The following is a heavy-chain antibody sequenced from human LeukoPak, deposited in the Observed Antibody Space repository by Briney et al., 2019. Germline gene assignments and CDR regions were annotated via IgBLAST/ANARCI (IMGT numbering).Heavy chain of an antibody. J-gene: IGHJ3*02. V-gene: IGHV3-13*01. D-gene: IGHD1-14*01. CDR2: IGTAGDT. Sequence: GGPLRLSCAASGFTFSSYDMHWVRPATGKGLEWASAIGTAGDTYYPGSVKGRFTISRENAKNSLYLQMNSLRAGDTAVYYCARRGNRRRLDAFDIWGQGTLVTVSS. CDR1: GFTFSSYD. CDR3: ARRGNRRRLDAFDI.